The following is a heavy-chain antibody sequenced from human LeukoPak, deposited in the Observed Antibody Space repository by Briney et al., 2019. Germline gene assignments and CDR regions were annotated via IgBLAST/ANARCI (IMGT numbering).Heavy chain of an antibody. Sequence: PSETLSLTCAVYGESFSRYFWNWIRQPPGKGLEWIGEINHSGSTSNHNPSLKSRVTMSVDTSKNQFSLKLSSVTAADTAVYYCARKSGYARDYWGQGNLVTVSS. CDR2: INHSGSTS. CDR3: ARKSGYARDY. D-gene: IGHD5-12*01. J-gene: IGHJ4*02. V-gene: IGHV4-34*01. CDR1: GESFSRYF.